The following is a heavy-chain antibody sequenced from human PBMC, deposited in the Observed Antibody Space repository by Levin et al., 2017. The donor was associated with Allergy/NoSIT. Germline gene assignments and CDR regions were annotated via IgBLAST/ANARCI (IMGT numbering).Heavy chain of an antibody. CDR1: GFTFSGSA. CDR2: IRSKANSYAT. J-gene: IGHJ6*02. D-gene: IGHD3-10*01. V-gene: IGHV3-73*01. CDR3: TRPGGSGSYYYYYGMDG. Sequence: GESLKISCAASGFTFSGSAMHWVRQASGKGLEWVGRIRSKANSYATAYAASVKGRFTISRDDSKNTAYLQMNSLKTEDTAVYYCTRPGGSGSYYYYYGMDGWGQGTTVTVSS.